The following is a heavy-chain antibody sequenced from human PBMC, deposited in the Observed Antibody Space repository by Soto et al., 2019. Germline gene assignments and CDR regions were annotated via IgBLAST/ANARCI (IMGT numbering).Heavy chain of an antibody. CDR3: ARSPFLECN. CDR1: GFTFSAYE. D-gene: IGHD3-3*02. V-gene: IGHV3-48*03. Sequence: GSLRLSCAASGFTFSAYEMNWVRQAPGKGLEWVSYISSSGNTIYYADSVKGRFTIYRDNAKNSLFLQMNSLRVEDTAFYYCARSPFLECNWAQGTLVTVSS. CDR2: ISSSGNTI. J-gene: IGHJ4*02.